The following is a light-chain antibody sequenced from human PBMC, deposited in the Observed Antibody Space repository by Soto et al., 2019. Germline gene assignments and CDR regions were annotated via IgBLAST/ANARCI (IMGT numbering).Light chain of an antibody. CDR2: EGS. CDR3: CSYAPNSPWV. CDR1: SSDVGDYNL. J-gene: IGLJ3*02. Sequence: QSALTQPASVSGSPGQSITISCTGTSSDVGDYNLVSWYQQHPGRAPKLMIYEGSKRPSGVSNRFSGSKSGNTASLTISGLQAEDEADYYCCSYAPNSPWVFCGGTTVTVL. V-gene: IGLV2-23*01.